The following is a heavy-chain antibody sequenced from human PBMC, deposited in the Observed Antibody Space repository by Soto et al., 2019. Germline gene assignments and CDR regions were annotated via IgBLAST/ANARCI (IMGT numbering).Heavy chain of an antibody. D-gene: IGHD4-17*01. Sequence: PGGALRLYCTASGFTFRSYWMHWVRQAPGKGLLWVSRINGDGSDTDYADSVKGRLTISRDNAKNTVYLQMNSLRDEDTAVYYCARNQYMTTVSSFGYWGQGTLVTVSS. CDR3: ARNQYMTTVSSFGY. CDR1: GFTFRSYW. CDR2: INGDGSDT. J-gene: IGHJ4*02. V-gene: IGHV3-74*01.